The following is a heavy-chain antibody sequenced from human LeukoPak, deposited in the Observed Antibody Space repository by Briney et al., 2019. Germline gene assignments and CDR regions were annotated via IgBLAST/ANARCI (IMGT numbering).Heavy chain of an antibody. J-gene: IGHJ4*02. CDR3: SRNDYGDYGDFDY. V-gene: IGHV3-66*01. D-gene: IGHD4-17*01. CDR2: IYSGGST. CDR1: GFTVSSNY. Sequence: GGSLRLSCAASGFTVSSNYMSWVRQAPGKGLEWVSVIYSGGSTYYADSVKGRFTISRDNSKNTLYLQMNSLRAEDTAVYYCSRNDYGDYGDFDYWGQGTLVTVSS.